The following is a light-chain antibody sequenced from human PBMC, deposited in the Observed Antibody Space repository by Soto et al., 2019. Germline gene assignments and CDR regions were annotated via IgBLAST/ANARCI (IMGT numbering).Light chain of an antibody. CDR1: QNVYNN. CDR3: KQCRNLPLT. V-gene: IGKV3-15*01. Sequence: EIVMTQSPATLSVSPGEGATLSCKASQNVYNNLAWYQQRPGQPPRLLIYDASTRATGISARFSGSGYGTEFTLTISSLQSEDFAVYFCKQCRNLPLTLGGGTKADIK. CDR2: DAS. J-gene: IGKJ4*01.